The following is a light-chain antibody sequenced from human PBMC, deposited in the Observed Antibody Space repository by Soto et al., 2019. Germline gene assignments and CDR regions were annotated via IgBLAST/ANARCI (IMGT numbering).Light chain of an antibody. CDR1: QSVSRN. Sequence: EIVMTQSPATLSVSPGERATLSCRASQSVSRNLAWYQQKPGQAPRLXXYGASTRANGIPARFSGSGSGTEFTLTISSLQSEDFAVYDGQQYNNWPTVTFGGGTKVDIK. CDR2: GAS. V-gene: IGKV3-15*01. J-gene: IGKJ4*01. CDR3: QQYNNWPTVT.